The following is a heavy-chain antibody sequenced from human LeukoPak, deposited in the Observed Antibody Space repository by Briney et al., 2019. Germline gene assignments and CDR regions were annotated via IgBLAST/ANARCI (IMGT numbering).Heavy chain of an antibody. CDR2: ISTDTGNT. CDR1: GYTFKSYD. V-gene: IGHV1-18*01. D-gene: IGHD6-13*01. J-gene: IGHJ4*02. CDR3: ARGATYGSNSWTLRWDYFDS. Sequence: ASVKVSCKCSGYTFKSYDVTWVRQAPGQGPEWMGWISTDTGNTNYAQSLQGRVTMTTDTSTTTAYMELRSLRSDDTAVYYCARGATYGSNSWTLRWDYFDSWGQGTLVTVSS.